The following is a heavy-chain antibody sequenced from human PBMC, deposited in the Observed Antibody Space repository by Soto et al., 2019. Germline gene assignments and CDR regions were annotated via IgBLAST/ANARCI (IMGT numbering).Heavy chain of an antibody. CDR3: TTDLQNRRYTKNFY. CDR2: IKTKSDSAAT. CDR1: GFSFSDAW. Sequence: EVQLAVSGGGFVKPGGSLRLSCAVSGFSFSDAWLNWVRQAPGKGLEWVGRIKTKSDSAATDYLAPVKGRFIISRDDSKITLFLQLNSLQAEDTGVYYCTTDLQNRRYTKNFYLGQGTLVTVTS. D-gene: IGHD2-2*02. J-gene: IGHJ4*02. V-gene: IGHV3-15*07.